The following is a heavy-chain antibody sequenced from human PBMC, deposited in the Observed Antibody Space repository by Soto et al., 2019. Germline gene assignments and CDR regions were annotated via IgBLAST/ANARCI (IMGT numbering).Heavy chain of an antibody. D-gene: IGHD6-19*01. J-gene: IGHJ4*02. CDR1: GYTFIDFG. V-gene: IGHV1-18*01. CDR3: AKSSVAGSSFFDY. CDR2: ISGKNGNT. Sequence: QVLLVQSGAEVKKPGASVKVSCKTSGYTFIDFGITWVREAPGQDLEWMGWISGKNGNTKYAQTFQGRVTMTTDTSTSTAFIELRSLRSDDTAIYYCAKSSVAGSSFFDYWGQGSQVIVSS.